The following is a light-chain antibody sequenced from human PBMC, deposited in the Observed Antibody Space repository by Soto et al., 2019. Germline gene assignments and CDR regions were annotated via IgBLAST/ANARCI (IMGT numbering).Light chain of an antibody. CDR2: SNN. J-gene: IGLJ1*01. V-gene: IGLV1-44*01. CDR3: AAWDDSLDVYV. CDR1: SSNIGSNT. Sequence: ASGTPGQRVTISCSGSSSNIGSNTVNWYQHLPGTAPKLLIYSNNQRPSGVPDRFSGSKSGTSASLAISGLQSEDEADYYCAAWDDSLDVYVFGTGTKVTVL.